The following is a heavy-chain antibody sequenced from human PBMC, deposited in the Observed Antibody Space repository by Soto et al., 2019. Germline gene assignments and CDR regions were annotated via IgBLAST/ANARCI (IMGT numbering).Heavy chain of an antibody. D-gene: IGHD6-13*01. CDR2: ISYDGSNK. V-gene: IGHV3-30*18. CDR3: AKDLYSSSWYYDY. J-gene: IGHJ4*02. Sequence: VGSLRLSCAASGFTFSSYGMHWVRQAPGKGLEWVAVISYDGSNKYYADSVKGRFTISRDNSKNTLYLQMNSLRAEDTAVYYCAKDLYSSSWYYDYWGQGTLVTISS. CDR1: GFTFSSYG.